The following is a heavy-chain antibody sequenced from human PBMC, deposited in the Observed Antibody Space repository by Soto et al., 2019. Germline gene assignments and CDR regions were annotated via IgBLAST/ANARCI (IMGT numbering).Heavy chain of an antibody. CDR3: ARDDVLCDGGPCYGVPVDV. Sequence: EVHLVESGGGLVQPGGSLRLSCAASGFTVSSKYMSWVRQAPGKGLEWVSLIQSGGPTYYADSVKGRFTISRDTSENTLHLQMDSLRAEDTAVYYCARDDVLCDGGPCYGVPVDVWGKGTTVTVSS. J-gene: IGHJ6*04. CDR1: GFTVSSKY. CDR2: IQSGGPT. D-gene: IGHD2-15*01. V-gene: IGHV3-66*01.